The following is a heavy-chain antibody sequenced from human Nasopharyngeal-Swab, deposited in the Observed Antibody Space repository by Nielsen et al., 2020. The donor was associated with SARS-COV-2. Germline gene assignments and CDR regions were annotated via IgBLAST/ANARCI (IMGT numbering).Heavy chain of an antibody. V-gene: IGHV4-34*01. CDR1: GGSFSGYY. Sequence: SETLSLTCAVYGGSFSGYYWSWIRQPPGKGLEWIGEINHSGSTNYNPSLKSRVTISVDTSKDQFSLKLSSVTAADTAVYYCARASPTYYYYYMDVWGKGTTVTVSS. CDR2: INHSGST. J-gene: IGHJ6*03. CDR3: ARASPTYYYYYMDV.